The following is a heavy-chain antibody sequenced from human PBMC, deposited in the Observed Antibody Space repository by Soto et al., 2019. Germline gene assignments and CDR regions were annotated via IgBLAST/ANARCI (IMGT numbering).Heavy chain of an antibody. Sequence: QVQLQQWGAGLLKPSETLSLTCAVYGGSFSGYYWSWIRQPPGKGLKWIGEINHSGSTNYNPSLMRRVTISVDTSKNQFSLKLSSVTAADTAVYYCPRGHPLNTYYYDRSGYYLGYWGQGTLVTVSS. CDR1: GGSFSGYY. J-gene: IGHJ4*02. D-gene: IGHD3-22*01. CDR3: PRGHPLNTYYYDRSGYYLGY. V-gene: IGHV4-34*01. CDR2: INHSGST.